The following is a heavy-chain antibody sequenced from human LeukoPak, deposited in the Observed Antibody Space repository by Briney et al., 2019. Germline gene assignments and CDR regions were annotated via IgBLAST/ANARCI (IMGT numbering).Heavy chain of an antibody. CDR2: IYTGGST. Sequence: GGSLRLSCAASGFTVTSNYMSWVRQAPGKGLEWVSVIYTGGSTHYADSVKGSFTISRDNSKNTLYLEMNSLRADDTAVYYCARDPVGATTPYYFDYWGQGALVTVSS. J-gene: IGHJ4*02. CDR1: GFTVTSNY. D-gene: IGHD1-26*01. CDR3: ARDPVGATTPYYFDY. V-gene: IGHV3-66*01.